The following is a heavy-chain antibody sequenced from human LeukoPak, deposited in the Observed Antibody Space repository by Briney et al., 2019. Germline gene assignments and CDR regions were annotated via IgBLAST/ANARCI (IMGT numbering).Heavy chain of an antibody. CDR3: ASSRYGDYWFDP. CDR2: INPNSGGT. CDR1: GYTFTGYY. V-gene: IGHV1-2*02. J-gene: IGHJ5*02. Sequence: ASVKVSCKASGYTFTGYYMHWVRQAPGQGLEWMGWINPNSGGTNYAQKFQVRVTMTRDTSISTAYMELSRLRSDDTAVYYCASSRYGDYWFDPWGQGTLVTVSS. D-gene: IGHD4-17*01.